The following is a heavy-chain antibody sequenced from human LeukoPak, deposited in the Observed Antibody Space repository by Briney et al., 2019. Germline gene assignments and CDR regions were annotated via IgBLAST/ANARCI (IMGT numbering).Heavy chain of an antibody. D-gene: IGHD2/OR15-2a*01. J-gene: IGHJ4*02. CDR3: ARDNSVDRHFDY. V-gene: IGHV3-48*03. Sequence: GGSLRLSCAASGFSFSSYEMNWVRQAPGKGLEWVSYIGRSGGTLYYADSVKGRFTISRDNAKNSLYLQMNSLRAEDTAVYYCARDNSVDRHFDYWGQGTLVTVSS. CDR1: GFSFSSYE. CDR2: IGRSGGTL.